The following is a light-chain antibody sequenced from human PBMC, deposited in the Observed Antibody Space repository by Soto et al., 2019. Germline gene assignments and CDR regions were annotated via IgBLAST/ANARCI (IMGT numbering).Light chain of an antibody. J-gene: IGKJ2*01. CDR1: QSVSNNY. CDR2: GSS. Sequence: EVVLTQSPGTLSLSPGERATLSCRASQSVSNNYFAWYQQKPGQAPRLLIFGSSDSATGIPDRFSGSESGTDFTLTIRRLEPEDFAVYYCQQYGSSPPYTFGQGTKLEIK. CDR3: QQYGSSPPYT. V-gene: IGKV3-20*01.